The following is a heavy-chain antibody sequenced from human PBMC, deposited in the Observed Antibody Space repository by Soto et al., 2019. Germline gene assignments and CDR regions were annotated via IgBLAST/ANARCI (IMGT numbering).Heavy chain of an antibody. J-gene: IGHJ5*02. CDR3: ARARRYSSSWYWFDP. Sequence: PSETLSLTCTVSGGSISSGDYYWSWIRQHPGKGLEWIGYIYYSGSTNYNPSLKSRVTMSVGTAKNQFSLKLTSVTAADTAVYYCARARRYSSSWYWFDPWGQGTLVTVSS. D-gene: IGHD6-13*01. CDR1: GGSISSGDYY. V-gene: IGHV4-31*03. CDR2: IYYSGST.